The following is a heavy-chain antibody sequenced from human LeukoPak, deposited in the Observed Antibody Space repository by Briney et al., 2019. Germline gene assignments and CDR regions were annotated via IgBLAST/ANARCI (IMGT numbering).Heavy chain of an antibody. CDR1: GFTFDDYG. CDR2: INWNGGST. V-gene: IGHV3-20*04. D-gene: IGHD3-22*01. Sequence: GGSLRLSCAASGFTFDDYGMSWVRRAPGKGLEWVSGINWNGGSTGYADSVKGRFTIPRDNAKNSLYLQMNSLRAEDTALYYCARSRGASSGYYYGLWGQGTLVTVSS. J-gene: IGHJ4*02. CDR3: ARSRGASSGYYYGL.